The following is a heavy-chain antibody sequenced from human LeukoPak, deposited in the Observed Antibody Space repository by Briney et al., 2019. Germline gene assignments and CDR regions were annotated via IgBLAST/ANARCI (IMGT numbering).Heavy chain of an antibody. CDR3: ARDLGGGYDFYYFDY. Sequence: ASVKVSCKASGGTFGSYAISWVRQAPGQGLEWMGGIIPIFGTANYAQKFQGRVTITADESTSTAYMELSSLRSEDTAVYYCARDLGGGYDFYYFDYWGQGTLVTVSS. D-gene: IGHD3-3*01. CDR1: GGTFGSYA. J-gene: IGHJ4*02. V-gene: IGHV1-69*13. CDR2: IIPIFGTA.